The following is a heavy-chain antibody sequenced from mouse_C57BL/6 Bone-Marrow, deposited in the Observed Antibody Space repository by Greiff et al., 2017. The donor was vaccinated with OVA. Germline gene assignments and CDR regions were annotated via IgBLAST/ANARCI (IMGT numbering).Heavy chain of an antibody. CDR3: ARLYYAPY. CDR1: GFTFSDYG. D-gene: IGHD1-1*02. CDR2: ISSGSSTI. Sequence: EVKLMESGGGLVKPGGSLKLSCAASGFTFSDYGMHWVRQAPEKGLEWVAYISSGSSTIYYADTVKGRFTISRDNAKNTLFLQMTSLRSEDTAMYYCARLYYAPYWGQGTTLTVSS. J-gene: IGHJ2*01. V-gene: IGHV5-17*01.